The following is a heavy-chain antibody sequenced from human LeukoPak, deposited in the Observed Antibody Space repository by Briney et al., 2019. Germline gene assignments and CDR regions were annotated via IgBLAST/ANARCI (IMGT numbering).Heavy chain of an antibody. V-gene: IGHV1-8*01. D-gene: IGHD3-10*01. CDR3: ARVVRMVRGDHTPY. CDR2: MNPNSGNT. J-gene: IGHJ4*02. CDR1: GYTFTSYD. Sequence: ASVKVSCKASGYTFTSYDINWVRQATGQGLEWMGWMNPNSGNTGYAQKFQGRVTMTRNTSIRTAYMELSSLRSEDTAVYYCARVVRMVRGDHTPYWGQGTLVTVSS.